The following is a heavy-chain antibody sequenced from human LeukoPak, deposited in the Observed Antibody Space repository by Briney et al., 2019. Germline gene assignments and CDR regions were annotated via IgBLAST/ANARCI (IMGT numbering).Heavy chain of an antibody. Sequence: PSETLSLTCTVSGGSISSGGYYWSWIRQPPGKGLEWIGYIYYSGSTNYNPSLKSRVTISVDTSKNQFSLKLSSVTAADTAVYYCASLSGGHYDFWSGPVGYFDYWGQGTLVTVSS. CDR2: IYYSGST. CDR1: GGSISSGGYY. V-gene: IGHV4-61*08. J-gene: IGHJ4*02. D-gene: IGHD3-3*01. CDR3: ASLSGGHYDFWSGPVGYFDY.